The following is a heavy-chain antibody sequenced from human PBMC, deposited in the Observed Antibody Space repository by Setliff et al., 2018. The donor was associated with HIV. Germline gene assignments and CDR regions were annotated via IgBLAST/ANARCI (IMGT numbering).Heavy chain of an antibody. CDR1: GFTFRTYW. D-gene: IGHD6-13*01. V-gene: IGHV3-74*01. CDR3: AKDTLGIAAAGTSWYWYFDL. CDR2: ITGDGSAT. J-gene: IGHJ2*01. Sequence: PGGSLRLSCGASGFTFRTYWMHWVRQVPGKGLVWVSHITGDGSATSYADSVKGRFTISRDNARNTLYLQMNSLRVEDTAVYYCAKDTLGIAAAGTSWYWYFDLWGRGTLVTVSS.